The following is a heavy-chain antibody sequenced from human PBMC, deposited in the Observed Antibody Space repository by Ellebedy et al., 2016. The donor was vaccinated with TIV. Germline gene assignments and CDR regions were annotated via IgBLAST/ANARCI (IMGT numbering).Heavy chain of an antibody. CDR2: IKQDGSKK. CDR1: GFTFSSYG. D-gene: IGHD6-13*01. V-gene: IGHV3-7*03. CDR3: AGAYSSSWYFPDY. Sequence: GESLKISCAASGFTFSSYGMSWVRQAPGKGLEWVANIKQDGSKKYYVDSVKGRFTISRDNAKNSLYLQMNSLRAEDTALYYCAGAYSSSWYFPDYWGQGTLVTVSS. J-gene: IGHJ4*02.